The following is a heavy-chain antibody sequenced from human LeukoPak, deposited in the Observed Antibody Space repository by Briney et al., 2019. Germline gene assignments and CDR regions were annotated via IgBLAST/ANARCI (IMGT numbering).Heavy chain of an antibody. Sequence: PGGSLRLSCAASGFTFSSYGMHWVRQAPGKGLEWVAVIWYDGSNKYYADSVKGRFTISRDNSKNTLYLQMNSLRAEDTAVYYCAKGGGVYCSSTSCSRALDYWGQGTLVNVSP. V-gene: IGHV3-33*06. CDR1: GFTFSSYG. CDR3: AKGGGVYCSSTSCSRALDY. D-gene: IGHD2-2*01. CDR2: IWYDGSNK. J-gene: IGHJ4*02.